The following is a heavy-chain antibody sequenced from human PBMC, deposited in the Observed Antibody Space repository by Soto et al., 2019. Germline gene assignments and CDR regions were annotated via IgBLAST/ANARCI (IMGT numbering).Heavy chain of an antibody. D-gene: IGHD1-26*01. CDR1: GFTFNDNS. CDR3: ARHRQGREVEY. Sequence: GGSLRLSCAASGFTFNDNSMKWVRQAPGKGLEWVSSISSTIIYIFYADSVKGRFTISRDNAKNSLYLQMNSLRAEDTAIYYCARHRQGREVEYWGHGTMVIVSA. J-gene: IGHJ4*01. V-gene: IGHV3-21*04. CDR2: ISSTIIYI.